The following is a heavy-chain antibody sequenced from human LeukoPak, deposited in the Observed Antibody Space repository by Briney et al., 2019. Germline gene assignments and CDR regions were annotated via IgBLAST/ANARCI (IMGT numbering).Heavy chain of an antibody. V-gene: IGHV4-39*07. D-gene: IGHD2/OR15-2a*01. Sequence: SETLSLTCTVSGGSISSSSYYWGWIRQAPGKGLEWIGSIYYSGSTYYNPSLKSRVTISVDRSQNQLSLKLSSVTAADTAVYYCVRGVIFRGLVDYWGQGTLVTVSS. CDR1: GGSISSSSYY. CDR2: IYYSGST. J-gene: IGHJ4*02. CDR3: VRGVIFRGLVDY.